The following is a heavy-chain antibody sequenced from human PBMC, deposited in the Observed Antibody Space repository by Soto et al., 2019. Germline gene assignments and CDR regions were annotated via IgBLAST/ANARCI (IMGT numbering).Heavy chain of an antibody. D-gene: IGHD3-9*01. CDR2: INHSGST. CDR1: GGSFSGYY. J-gene: IGHJ4*02. CDR3: ASFRYYDILTGYYPEYYFDY. Sequence: PSETLSLTCAVYGGSFSGYYWSWIRQPPGKGLEWIGEINHSGSTNYNPSLKSRVTISVDTSKNQFSLKLSSVTAADTAVYYCASFRYYDILTGYYPEYYFDYWGQGTLVTVSS. V-gene: IGHV4-34*01.